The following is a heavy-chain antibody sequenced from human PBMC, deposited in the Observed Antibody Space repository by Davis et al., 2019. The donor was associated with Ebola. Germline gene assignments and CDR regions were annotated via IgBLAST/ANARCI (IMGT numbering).Heavy chain of an antibody. V-gene: IGHV1-8*01. Sequence: ASVKVSCKASGYTFTSYDINWVRQATGQGLEWMGWMNPNSGNTGYAQKFQGRVTMTWNTSINTAYMELSSLRSDDTAVFFCARGGLPHDHSNPSWFDPWGQGTLVTVSS. CDR3: ARGGLPHDHSNPSWFDP. J-gene: IGHJ5*02. CDR1: GYTFTSYD. CDR2: MNPNSGNT. D-gene: IGHD4-11*01.